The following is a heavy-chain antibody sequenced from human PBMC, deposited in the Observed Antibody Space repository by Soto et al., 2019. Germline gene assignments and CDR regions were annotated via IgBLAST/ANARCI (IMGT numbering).Heavy chain of an antibody. CDR1: GFSVPDNY. Sequence: EVQVVESGGDLVQPGGSLRLSCAASGFSVPDNYMNWVRQAPGKGLEWVSIIDIGGNTYYADSVKDRFTISRDNSRNTLYLHMDSLRAEDTAVYYCARGRGSTGYLGREHYFDYWGQGTLVTVS. CDR3: ARGRGSTGYLGREHYFDY. V-gene: IGHV3-66*01. D-gene: IGHD2-2*01. J-gene: IGHJ4*02. CDR2: IDIGGNT.